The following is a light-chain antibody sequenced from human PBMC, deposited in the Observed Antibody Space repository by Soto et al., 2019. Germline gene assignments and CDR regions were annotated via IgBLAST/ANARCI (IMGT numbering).Light chain of an antibody. CDR1: QSVYNT. V-gene: IGKV3-15*01. J-gene: IGKJ2*01. CDR3: QQYNDWPMYS. Sequence: DIVMTQSPATLSVSPGERATLSCRASQSVYNTFAWYQQRPGQAPRLLIYGASTRATGIPARFSGGGSGTEFSLTISSLQSEDFAVYYCQQYNDWPMYSFGQGTRLEIK. CDR2: GAS.